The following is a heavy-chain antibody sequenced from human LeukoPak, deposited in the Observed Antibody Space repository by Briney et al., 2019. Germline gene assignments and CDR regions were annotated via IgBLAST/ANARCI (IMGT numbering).Heavy chain of an antibody. J-gene: IGHJ4*02. CDR2: ISGSGGST. D-gene: IGHD3-10*01. CDR3: AKDGVGMVRGAMPGYFDY. CDR1: GFTFSSYA. Sequence: GSLRLSCAASGFTFSSYAMSWVRQAPGKGLEWVSAISGSGGSTYYADSVKGRFTISRDNSKNTLYLQMNSLRAEDTAVYYCAKDGVGMVRGAMPGYFDYWGQGTLVTVSS. V-gene: IGHV3-23*01.